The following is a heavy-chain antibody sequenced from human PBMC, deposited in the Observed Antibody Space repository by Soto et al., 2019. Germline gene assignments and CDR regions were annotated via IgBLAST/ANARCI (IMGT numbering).Heavy chain of an antibody. V-gene: IGHV1-69*02. CDR1: GDTFSSYT. D-gene: IGHD2-2*01. J-gene: IGHJ5*02. CDR3: ARHISSTSPTNWFDP. CDR2: IIPILGIA. Sequence: SVKVSCKASGDTFSSYTISWVRQAPGQGLEWMGRIIPILGIANYAQKFQGRVTITADKSTSTAYMELSSLRSEDTAVYYCARHISSTSPTNWFDPWGQGTLVTVSS.